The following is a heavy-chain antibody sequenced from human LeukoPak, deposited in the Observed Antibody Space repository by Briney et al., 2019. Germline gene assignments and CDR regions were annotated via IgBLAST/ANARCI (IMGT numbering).Heavy chain of an antibody. CDR1: GYTFTTYY. V-gene: IGHV1-46*01. J-gene: IGHJ4*02. D-gene: IGHD2-15*01. Sequence: ASVKVSCKAFGYTFTTYYMHWVRQAPGQGLEWMGIINPGGGSTFYAQKFQGRVTMTRDTSTSTVYMELSSLRSEDTAVYYCARRYCSGGSCSFEYWGQGTLVTVSS. CDR2: INPGGGST. CDR3: ARRYCSGGSCSFEY.